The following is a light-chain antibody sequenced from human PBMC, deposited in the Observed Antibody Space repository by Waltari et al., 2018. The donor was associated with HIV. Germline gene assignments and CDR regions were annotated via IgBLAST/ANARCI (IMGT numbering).Light chain of an antibody. CDR2: GAS. J-gene: IGKJ4*01. Sequence: EIVMTQSPATLSVSPGDRVTLSCRASQSVSNNLAWYQQKPGPSPRLLIYGASTRATGIPVTFSGRGSGTEFTLTISSLQSEDFAIYYCQQYNDWPLTFGGGTKVDI. V-gene: IGKV3-15*01. CDR1: QSVSNN. CDR3: QQYNDWPLT.